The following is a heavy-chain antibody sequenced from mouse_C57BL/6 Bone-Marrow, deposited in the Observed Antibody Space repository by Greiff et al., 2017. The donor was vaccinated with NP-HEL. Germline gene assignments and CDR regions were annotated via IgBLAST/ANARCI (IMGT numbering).Heavy chain of an antibody. CDR3: ASPPHYYGNYGFAY. Sequence: VKLVESGAELVRPGASVKLSCKASGYTFTDYYINWVKQRPGQGLEWIARIYPGSGNTYYNEKFKGKATLTAEKSSSTAYMQLSSLTSEDSAVYFCASPPHYYGNYGFAYWGQGTLVTVSA. J-gene: IGHJ3*01. CDR1: GYTFTDYY. D-gene: IGHD2-1*01. CDR2: IYPGSGNT. V-gene: IGHV1-76*01.